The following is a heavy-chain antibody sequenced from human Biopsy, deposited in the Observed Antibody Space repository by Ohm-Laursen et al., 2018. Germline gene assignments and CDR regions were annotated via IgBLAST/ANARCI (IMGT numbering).Heavy chain of an antibody. CDR1: GGSFSGYY. CDR2: VSHSGST. V-gene: IGHV4-34*01. D-gene: IGHD3-16*01. Sequence: SDTLSLTCTVSGGSFSGYYWSWIRQTPGKGLEWIGAVSHSGSTNYNPSLKSRVTISVDTSKNQFSLNLSSVTAADTAVYYCARLTGDYIWGNWRINHDPFDIWDQGTSVTVSS. J-gene: IGHJ3*02. CDR3: ARLTGDYIWGNWRINHDPFDI.